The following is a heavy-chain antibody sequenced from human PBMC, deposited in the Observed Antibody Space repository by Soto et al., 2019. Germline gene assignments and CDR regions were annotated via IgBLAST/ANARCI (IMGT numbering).Heavy chain of an antibody. CDR1: GYTFTSYG. CDR3: ARDREWYCSSTSCYFIPFDY. CDR2: ISAYNGNT. J-gene: IGHJ4*02. V-gene: IGHV1-18*01. D-gene: IGHD2-2*01. Sequence: GASVKLSCKASGYTFTSYGISWVRQATGQGLEWMGWISAYNGNTNYAQKLQGRVTMTTDTSTSTAYMELRSLRSDDTAVYYCARDREWYCSSTSCYFIPFDYWGQGTLVTVSS.